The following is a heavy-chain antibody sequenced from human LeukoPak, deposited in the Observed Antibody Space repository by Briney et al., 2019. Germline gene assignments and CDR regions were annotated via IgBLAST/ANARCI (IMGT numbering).Heavy chain of an antibody. Sequence: GASVKVPCKATGGTFSSYAISCVRQAPGQGLEWMGGIIPIFGTANYAQKFQGRVTITADESTSTAYMELSSLRSEDTAVYYCARGGVYYSGSGSYYPFDYWGQGTLVNVSS. V-gene: IGHV1-69*13. CDR3: ARGGVYYSGSGSYYPFDY. CDR2: IIPIFGTA. J-gene: IGHJ4*02. D-gene: IGHD3-10*01. CDR1: GGTFSSYA.